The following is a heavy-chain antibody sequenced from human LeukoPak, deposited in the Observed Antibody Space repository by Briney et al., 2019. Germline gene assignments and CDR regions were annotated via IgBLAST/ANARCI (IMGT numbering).Heavy chain of an antibody. CDR3: GKTTVGYSSGQKPAWPVDY. CDR1: GFTFGSHA. J-gene: IGHJ4*02. Sequence: GGSLRLSCEASGFTFGSHAMYWVRQAPGKGLEWVAGIFGSGGSPHYADSVKGRFTISRDNSRDTVYLQINSLRAEDTAVYYCGKTTVGYSSGQKPAWPVDYWGQGTLVTVSS. D-gene: IGHD5-18*01. CDR2: IFGSGGSP. V-gene: IGHV3-23*01.